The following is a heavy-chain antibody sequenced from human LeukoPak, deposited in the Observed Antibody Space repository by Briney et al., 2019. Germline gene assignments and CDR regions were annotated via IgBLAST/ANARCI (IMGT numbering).Heavy chain of an antibody. D-gene: IGHD3-10*01. CDR3: ARGGVGCYGSGRYSDYSYYMDV. V-gene: IGHV3-48*03. Sequence: GGSLRLSCAVSGFTFSSYEMNWVRQAPGKGLEWVSYISSSGSTIYYADSVKGRFTISRDNAKNSLYLQMNSLRAEDTAVYYCARGGVGCYGSGRYSDYSYYMDVWGNGTTVTVSS. J-gene: IGHJ6*03. CDR1: GFTFSSYE. CDR2: ISSSGSTI.